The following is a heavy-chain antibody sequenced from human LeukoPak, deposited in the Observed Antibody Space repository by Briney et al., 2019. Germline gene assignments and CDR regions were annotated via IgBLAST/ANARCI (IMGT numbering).Heavy chain of an antibody. Sequence: GESLKISCKGSGYSFTNYWIGWVRQMPGKGLEWMGIINPGDSDTRYSPSFQGQVTISADKSISTAYLQWSSLKASDTAMYYCARHLPDYDILTGYYYYFDYWGQGTLVTVSS. CDR3: ARHLPDYDILTGYYYYFDY. CDR2: INPGDSDT. V-gene: IGHV5-51*01. J-gene: IGHJ4*02. D-gene: IGHD3-9*01. CDR1: GYSFTNYW.